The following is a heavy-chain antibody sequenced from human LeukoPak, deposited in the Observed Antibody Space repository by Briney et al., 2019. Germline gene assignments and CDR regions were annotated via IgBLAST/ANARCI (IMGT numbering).Heavy chain of an antibody. Sequence: ASVKVSCKASGGTFSSYAISWVRQAPGQGLEWMGRIIPILGIANYAQKFQGRVTITADKSTSTAYMELSSLRSEDTAVYYCARDGPGSYYRSWFDPWGQGTLVTVSS. CDR2: IIPILGIA. CDR3: ARDGPGSYYRSWFDP. V-gene: IGHV1-69*04. D-gene: IGHD3-10*01. CDR1: GGTFSSYA. J-gene: IGHJ5*02.